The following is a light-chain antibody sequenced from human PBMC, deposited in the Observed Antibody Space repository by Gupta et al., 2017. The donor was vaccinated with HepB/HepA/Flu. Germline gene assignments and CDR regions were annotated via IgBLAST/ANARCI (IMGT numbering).Light chain of an antibody. CDR3: QQRSNWPLT. V-gene: IGKV3-11*01. CDR2: DAS. Sequence: DIVFTQSPSTLSLSPPERATLSCRASQSVSSYLAWYQQKPGQAPRLLIYDASNRATGIPARFSGSGSGTDFTLTISRLEPEDFAVYYCQQRSNWPLTFGGGTKVEIK. CDR1: QSVSSY. J-gene: IGKJ4*01.